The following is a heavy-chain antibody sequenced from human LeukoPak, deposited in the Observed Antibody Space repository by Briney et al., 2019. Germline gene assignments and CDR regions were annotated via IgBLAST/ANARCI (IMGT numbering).Heavy chain of an antibody. D-gene: IGHD1-1*01. J-gene: IGHJ3*02. CDR2: IYHSGST. V-gene: IGHV4-30-2*01. CDR3: ARDRNWTPGYAFDI. CDR1: GGSISSGGYY. Sequence: SETLSLTCTVSGGSISSGGYYWSWIRQPPGKGLEWIVYIYHSGSTYYNPFLKSRVTISVNRSKNQFSLKLSSVTAADTAVYYCARDRNWTPGYAFDIWGQGTMVTVSS.